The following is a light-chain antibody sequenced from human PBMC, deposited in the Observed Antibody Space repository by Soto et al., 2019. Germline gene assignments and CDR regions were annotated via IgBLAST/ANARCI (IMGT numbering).Light chain of an antibody. CDR3: QSYDSSLSGYV. J-gene: IGLJ1*01. Sequence: QSVPTQPPSVSGAPGQRVTISCSGSSSNTGAGYDVHWYQQLPGTAPKLLIYDNTNRPSGVPDRFSGSKSGTSASLAITGLQAEDEADYYCQSYDSSLSGYVFGTGTKVTVL. CDR2: DNT. V-gene: IGLV1-40*01. CDR1: SSNTGAGYD.